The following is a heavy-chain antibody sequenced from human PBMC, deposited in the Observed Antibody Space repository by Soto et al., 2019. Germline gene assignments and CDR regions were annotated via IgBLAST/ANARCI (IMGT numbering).Heavy chain of an antibody. D-gene: IGHD6-19*01. CDR3: ARTPSGWRYYYYGMDV. Sequence: ASSEGLCKASGYTFTSYYMHWVRQAPGQGLEWMGIINPSGGSTSYAQKFQGRVTMTRDTSMSTVYMELSSLRSEDTAVYYCARTPSGWRYYYYGMDVWGQGTTVTVSS. V-gene: IGHV1-46*01. J-gene: IGHJ6*02. CDR2: INPSGGST. CDR1: GYTFTSYY.